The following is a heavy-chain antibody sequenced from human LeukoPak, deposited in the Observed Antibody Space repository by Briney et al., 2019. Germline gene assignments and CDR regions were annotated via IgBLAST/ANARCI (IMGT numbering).Heavy chain of an antibody. Sequence: GGCLRLSCATYGFTFSNYEMDSVRPAPGKGREWVSYIRPSGSTKYYTDSVKGRFTISTDNTKNSLYLQMNSLRAEDTAVYYCGRGGYCSGGTCYRFNAFDIWGQGTTVTVSS. CDR3: GRGGYCSGGTCYRFNAFDI. V-gene: IGHV3-48*03. D-gene: IGHD2-15*01. J-gene: IGHJ3*02. CDR1: GFTFSNYE. CDR2: IRPSGSTK.